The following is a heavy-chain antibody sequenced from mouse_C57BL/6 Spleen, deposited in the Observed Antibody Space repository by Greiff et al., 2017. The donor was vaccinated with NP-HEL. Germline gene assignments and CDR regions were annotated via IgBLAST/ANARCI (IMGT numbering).Heavy chain of an antibody. CDR1: GYTFTDYY. CDR2: INPNNGGT. Sequence: VQLQQSGPELVKPGASVKISCKASGYTFTDYYMNWVKQSHGKSLEWIGDINPNNGGTSYNQKFKGKATLTVDKSSSTAYMELRSLTSEDSAVYYCARSPYQGYFDYWGQGTTLTVSS. J-gene: IGHJ2*01. V-gene: IGHV1-26*01. CDR3: ARSPYQGYFDY. D-gene: IGHD2-10*01.